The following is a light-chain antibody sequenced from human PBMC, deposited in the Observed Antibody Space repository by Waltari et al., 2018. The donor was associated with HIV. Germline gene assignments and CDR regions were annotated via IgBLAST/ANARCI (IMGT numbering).Light chain of an antibody. CDR1: DIGDQS. CDR3: QVWHRESEHYV. CDR2: IDR. V-gene: IGLV3-21*02. J-gene: IGLJ1*01. Sequence: SYVLTQPPSVPVAPGQTARITCGVHDIGDQSVQWYQPNPGQAPGLVGEIDRDRPAGIPERFSGSNFGGTATLTISRVEAGTEADYYCQVWHRESEHYVFGTGTKVTVL.